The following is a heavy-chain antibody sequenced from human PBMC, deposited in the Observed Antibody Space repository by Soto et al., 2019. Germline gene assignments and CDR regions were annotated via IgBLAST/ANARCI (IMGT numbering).Heavy chain of an antibody. D-gene: IGHD5-18*01. CDR1: GGSISSFS. J-gene: IGHJ4*02. CDR2: VYDSGAT. Sequence: QVQLQQSGPGLVKPSETLSLTCSVTGGSISSFSWSWIRQPPGTGLEWIGYVYDSGATNYNPSLKSRFTISMDTSKCPFSLNLSSVSAADTAVYYCARGAGISYRYGSCDFWGQGTLVTFSS. V-gene: IGHV4-59*01. CDR3: ARGAGISYRYGSCDF.